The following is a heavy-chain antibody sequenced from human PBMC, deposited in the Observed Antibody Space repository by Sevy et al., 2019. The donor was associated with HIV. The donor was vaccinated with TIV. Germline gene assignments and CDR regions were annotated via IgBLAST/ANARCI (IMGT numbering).Heavy chain of an antibody. CDR2: IYSGGST. CDR1: GFTVSSNY. Sequence: GGSLRLSCAASGFTVSSNYMSWVRQAPGKGLEWVSVIYSGGSTYYADSVKGRFTISRDNSKNTLYLQMNSLRAEDTAVYYCARDYYDSSGYHFDYWDQGTLVTVSS. J-gene: IGHJ4*02. D-gene: IGHD3-22*01. V-gene: IGHV3-53*05. CDR3: ARDYYDSSGYHFDY.